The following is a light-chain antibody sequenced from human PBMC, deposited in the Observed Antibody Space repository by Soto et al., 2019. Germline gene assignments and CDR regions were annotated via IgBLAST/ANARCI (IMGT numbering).Light chain of an antibody. V-gene: IGLV3-9*01. CDR2: RDT. Sequence: SYELTQPLSVSVALGQTARVTCGGNNIGSKNVHWYQQKPGQAPVLVIYRDTYRHSGIPERFSGSNSGNTATLTISRAQGGDEADYYCHMWDSSTVVFGGGTKVTVL. CDR1: NIGSKN. CDR3: HMWDSSTVV. J-gene: IGLJ3*02.